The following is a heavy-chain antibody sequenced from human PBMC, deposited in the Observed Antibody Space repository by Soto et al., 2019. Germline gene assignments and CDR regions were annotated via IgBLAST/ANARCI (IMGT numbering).Heavy chain of an antibody. CDR1: GFTFSSYA. Sequence: EVQLLESGGGLVQPGGSLRLSCAASGFTFSSYAMSWVRQAPGKGLEWVSAITGSGGSTYSADSVKGRFTISRDNSKNTLYLQMNSLRAADTAVYYCAKDLEWLRFYLDYWGQGTLVTVSS. J-gene: IGHJ4*02. D-gene: IGHD5-12*01. V-gene: IGHV3-23*01. CDR2: ITGSGGST. CDR3: AKDLEWLRFYLDY.